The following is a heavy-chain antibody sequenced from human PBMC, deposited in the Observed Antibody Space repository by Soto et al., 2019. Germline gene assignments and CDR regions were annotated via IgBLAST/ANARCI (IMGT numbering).Heavy chain of an antibody. D-gene: IGHD2-15*01. CDR2: ISAYNGNT. CDR3: ARDTLGYCSGGSCSSGGY. J-gene: IGHJ4*02. Sequence: ASVTVSCKASGYTFTSYGIIWVRQAPGQGLEWMGWISAYNGNTNYAQKLQGRVTMTTDTSTSTAYMELRSLRSDDTAVYYCARDTLGYCSGGSCSSGGYWGQGTLVTVS. V-gene: IGHV1-18*01. CDR1: GYTFTSYG.